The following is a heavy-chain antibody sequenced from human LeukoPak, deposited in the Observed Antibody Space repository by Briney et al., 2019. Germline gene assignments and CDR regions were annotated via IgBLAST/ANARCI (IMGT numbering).Heavy chain of an antibody. CDR2: ISGSGDST. CDR1: GFTFSNYA. CDR3: AKRAVDSSATFAAEYLHH. J-gene: IGHJ1*01. V-gene: IGHV3-23*01. Sequence: GGSLRLSCAASGFTFSNYAMSWVRRAPGKGLEWVSAISGSGDSTYYADSVKGRFTFSRDNSKNTLYLQMNSLRAEDTAVYYCAKRAVDSSATFAAEYLHHWGQGTLVTVSS. D-gene: IGHD3-22*01.